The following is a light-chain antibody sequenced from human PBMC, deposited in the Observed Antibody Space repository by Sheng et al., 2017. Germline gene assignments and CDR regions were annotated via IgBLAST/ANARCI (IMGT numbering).Light chain of an antibody. CDR3: QQYATSPLT. CDR2: GAS. Sequence: EIVLTQSPGTLSLSPGERATLSCRASQSVSNNYLAWYQQKPGQAPSLVIYGASARAPGVPDRFSGSGSGTEFTLTISRLEPEDFAVFFCQQYATSPLTFGEGPRWRSN. V-gene: IGKV3-20*01. CDR1: QSVSNNY. J-gene: IGKJ4*01.